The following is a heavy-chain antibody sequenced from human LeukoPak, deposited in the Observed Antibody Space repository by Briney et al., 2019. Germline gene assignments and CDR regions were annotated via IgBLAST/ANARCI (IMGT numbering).Heavy chain of an antibody. D-gene: IGHD3-10*01. CDR1: GGSISSGGYY. Sequence: PSETLSLTCTVSGGSISSGGYYWSWIRQHPGKGLEWIGYIYYSGSTYYNPSLKSRVTISVDTSKNQFSLKLSSVTAADTAVYYCARVPYGSGSYYFDYWGQGTLVTVSS. CDR2: IYYSGST. V-gene: IGHV4-31*03. CDR3: ARVPYGSGSYYFDY. J-gene: IGHJ4*02.